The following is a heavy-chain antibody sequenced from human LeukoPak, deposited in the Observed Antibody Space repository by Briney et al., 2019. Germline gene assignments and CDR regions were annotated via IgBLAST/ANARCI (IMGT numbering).Heavy chain of an antibody. CDR2: IYYSGST. D-gene: IGHD4-23*01. CDR1: GDSISSDNYY. Sequence: SETLSLTCTVSGDSISSDNYYWGWIRQPPGKGLEWIGSIYYSGSTYYNPSLKSRVTISVDTSKNQFSLKLSSVTAADTAVYYCARVRTLVREEHWFDPWGQGTLVTVSS. CDR3: ARVRTLVREEHWFDP. V-gene: IGHV4-39*07. J-gene: IGHJ5*02.